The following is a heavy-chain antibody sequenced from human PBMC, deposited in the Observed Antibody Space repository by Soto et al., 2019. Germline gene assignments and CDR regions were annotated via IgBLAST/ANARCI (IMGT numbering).Heavy chain of an antibody. V-gene: IGHV3-23*01. CDR2: ITGTSANT. J-gene: IGHJ4*02. Sequence: VPLLESGGGLVQPGGSLRLSCAASRFTFSNFAMSWVRQATGKGLEWVSTITGTSANTYYTDSVKGRFAIARDNSQITLYLQMNSLTTEDTAVYYCAKGGATYGLLTHDYWGQGTLVTVSS. D-gene: IGHD3-9*01. CDR3: AKGGATYGLLTHDY. CDR1: RFTFSNFA.